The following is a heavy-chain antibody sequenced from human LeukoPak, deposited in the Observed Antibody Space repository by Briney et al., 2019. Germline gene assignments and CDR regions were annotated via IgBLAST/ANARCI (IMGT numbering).Heavy chain of an antibody. CDR2: INPSGGST. D-gene: IGHD6-13*01. CDR1: GYTFTSYY. V-gene: IGHV1-46*01. J-gene: IGHJ6*02. CDR3: ARAVVIAAAGNDGMDV. Sequence: ASVKVSCKASGYTFTSYYMHWVRQAPGQGLEWMGIINPSGGSTSYAQKFQGRVTMTRDTSRSTVYMELSSLRSEDTAVYYCARAVVIAAAGNDGMDVWGQGTTVTVSS.